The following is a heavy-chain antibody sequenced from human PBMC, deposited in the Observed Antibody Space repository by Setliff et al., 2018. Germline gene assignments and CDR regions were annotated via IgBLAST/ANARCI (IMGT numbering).Heavy chain of an antibody. V-gene: IGHV1-2*02. CDR3: ARAGSIATRPEYFHH. CDR1: GYTFTDYY. Sequence: GASVKVSCKASGYTFTDYYIHWVRQAPGQGLEWMGWINPNSGDTDYAQKFQGRVTMTRDTSISTAYMGLSRLRFDDTAVYYCARAGSIATRPEYFHHWGQGSLVTVSS. D-gene: IGHD6-6*01. J-gene: IGHJ1*01. CDR2: INPNSGDT.